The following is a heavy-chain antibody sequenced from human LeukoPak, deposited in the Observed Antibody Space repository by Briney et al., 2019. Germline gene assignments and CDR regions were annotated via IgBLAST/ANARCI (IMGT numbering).Heavy chain of an antibody. CDR3: ASRPDCGGDCSTDNDY. CDR1: GFTFSSYA. V-gene: IGHV3-23*01. J-gene: IGHJ4*02. CDR2: ISGSGGST. D-gene: IGHD2-21*02. Sequence: PGGSLRLSCAASGFTFSSYAMSWVHQAPGKGLEWVSAISGSGGSTYYADSVKGRFTISRDNSKNTLYLQMNSLRAEDTAVYYCASRPDCGGDCSTDNDYWGQGTLVTVSS.